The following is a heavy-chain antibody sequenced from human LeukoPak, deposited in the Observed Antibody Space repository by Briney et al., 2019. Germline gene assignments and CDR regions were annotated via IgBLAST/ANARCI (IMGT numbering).Heavy chain of an antibody. CDR3: ARAYYYGSGSPT. CDR2: IYHSGST. Sequence: SETLSLTCTVSGGSISSGGYYWSWIRQPPGKGLEWIGYIYHSGSTYYNPSLKSRVTISVDRSKNQFSLKLSSVTAADTAVYYCARAYYYGSGSPTWGQETLVTVSS. J-gene: IGHJ5*02. CDR1: GGSISSGGYY. D-gene: IGHD3-10*01. V-gene: IGHV4-30-2*01.